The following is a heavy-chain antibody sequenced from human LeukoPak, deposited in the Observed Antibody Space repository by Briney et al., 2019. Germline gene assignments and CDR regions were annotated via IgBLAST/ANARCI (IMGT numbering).Heavy chain of an antibody. Sequence: GGSLRLSCAASGFTFSSYAMSWVRQAPGKGLEWVSAISGSGGSTYYADSVKGRFTISRDNSKNTLYLQMNSLRAEDTAVYYCAKDGAFYCSSTSCPLDYWGQGTLVTVSS. CDR3: AKDGAFYCSSTSCPLDY. V-gene: IGHV3-23*01. D-gene: IGHD2-2*01. J-gene: IGHJ4*02. CDR2: ISGSGGST. CDR1: GFTFSSYA.